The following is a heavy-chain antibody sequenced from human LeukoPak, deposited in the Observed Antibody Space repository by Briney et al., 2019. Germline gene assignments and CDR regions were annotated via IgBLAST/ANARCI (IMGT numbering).Heavy chain of an antibody. CDR1: VVSINIYY. J-gene: IGHJ6*03. Sequence: SETLSLTCTVSVVSINIYYCSCIRQPPGNGLEWIGYIYYSGSTSYKPSLKSRVTISVDTSKNQFSLKLRSVTAADTAVYYCARETSQKEAHYMDVWGKGTTVTISS. CDR2: IYYSGST. V-gene: IGHV4-59*01. CDR3: ARETSQKEAHYMDV.